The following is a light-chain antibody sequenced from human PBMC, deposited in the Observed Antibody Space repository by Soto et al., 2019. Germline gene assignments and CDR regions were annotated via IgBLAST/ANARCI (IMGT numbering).Light chain of an antibody. CDR3: SSYSISTAYL. V-gene: IGLV2-14*01. Sequence: QSVRTQPASVSVSPGQSITISCTGTSSDVGGYDYVSWYQLRPGKAPKLMVFEVSNRPSGVSYRFSGSKSGNTASLTISGLQAEDEADYFCSSYSISTAYLFGTGTKVTVL. CDR1: SSDVGGYDY. J-gene: IGLJ1*01. CDR2: EVS.